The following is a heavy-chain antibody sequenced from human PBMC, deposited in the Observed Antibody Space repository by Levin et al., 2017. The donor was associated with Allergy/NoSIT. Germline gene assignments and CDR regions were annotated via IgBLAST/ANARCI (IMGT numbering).Heavy chain of an antibody. CDR1: GFTFRIYG. V-gene: IGHV3-33*01. D-gene: IGHD3-10*02. J-gene: IGHJ6*02. CDR2: IWNDGTNK. CDR3: ASAGYNDDRGPYDAMDL. Sequence: GGSLRLSCAASGFTFRIYGMHWVRQAPGKGLTWVAFIWNDGTNKYYADSVEGRFTISRDNSRNTVSLQMTSLGAEETAVYYCASAGYNDDRGPYDAMDLWGQGATVTVTS.